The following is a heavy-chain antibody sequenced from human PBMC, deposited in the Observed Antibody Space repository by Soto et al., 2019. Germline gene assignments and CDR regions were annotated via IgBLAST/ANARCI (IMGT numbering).Heavy chain of an antibody. CDR2: IYHTGRT. CDR1: CYSIRSGYY. J-gene: IGHJ4*02. V-gene: IGHV4-38-2*02. CDR3: AISAGIAAAGTFFDY. Sequence: SETLSLTCTVSCYSIRSGYYWCWIRPPAGKGQEWIGSIYHTGRTYYNPSLKSRVTISVDTSKTQFSLKLSAVTAADTAVYYCAISAGIAAAGTFFDYWGQGTLVTVSS. D-gene: IGHD6-13*01.